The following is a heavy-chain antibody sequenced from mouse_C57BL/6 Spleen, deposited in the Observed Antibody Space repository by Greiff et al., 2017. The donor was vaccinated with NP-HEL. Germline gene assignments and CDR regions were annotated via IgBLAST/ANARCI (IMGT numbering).Heavy chain of an antibody. J-gene: IGHJ1*03. D-gene: IGHD1-1*01. CDR1: GYTFTEYT. CDR3: ARHEGPGFYGIWYFDV. CDR2: FYPGSGSI. Sequence: QVQLKESGAELVKPGASVKLSCKASGYTFTEYTIHWVKQRSGQGLEWIGWFYPGSGSIKYNEKFKDKATLTADKSSSTVYMELSRLTSEDSAVYFCARHEGPGFYGIWYFDVWGTGTTVTVSS. V-gene: IGHV1-62-2*01.